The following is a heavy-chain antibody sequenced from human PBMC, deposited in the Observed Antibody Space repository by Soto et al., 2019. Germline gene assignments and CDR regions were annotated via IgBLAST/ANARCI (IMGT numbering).Heavy chain of an antibody. CDR2: ISGSGGST. Sequence: GGSLRLSCAASGFTFSSYAMSWVRQAPGKGLEWVSAISGSGGSTYYADSVKGRFTISRDNSKNTLYLQMNSLRAEDTAVYYCAKGVGATGVYYYYYGMDVWGQGTTVTV. D-gene: IGHD1-26*01. J-gene: IGHJ6*02. CDR3: AKGVGATGVYYYYYGMDV. CDR1: GFTFSSYA. V-gene: IGHV3-23*01.